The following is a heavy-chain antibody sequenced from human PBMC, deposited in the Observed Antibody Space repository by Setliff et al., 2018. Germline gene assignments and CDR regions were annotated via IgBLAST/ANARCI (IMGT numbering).Heavy chain of an antibody. CDR1: GYTFTGYY. V-gene: IGHV1-2*02. J-gene: IGHJ3*02. Sequence: ASVKVSCKTSGYTFTGYYMHWVRQAPGQGLEWMGWINPNSGGTNYAQKFQGRVTMTRDTSSSTAYMELSRLRSDDTAVYYCARESLIMITSGAPDAFDIWGQGTMVTVSS. CDR3: ARESLIMITSGAPDAFDI. CDR2: INPNSGGT. D-gene: IGHD3-16*01.